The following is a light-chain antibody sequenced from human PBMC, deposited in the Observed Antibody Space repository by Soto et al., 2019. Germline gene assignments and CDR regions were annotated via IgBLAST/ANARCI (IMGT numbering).Light chain of an antibody. Sequence: DIVMTPSPLSLPGTNGYTGYISFSSIQSVLHSNGYNYLDWYLQKPGQSPQLLIYLGSNRASGVPDRFSGSGSGTDFTLKVSRVEAEDVGVYYCMQPLQSWTFGQGTKVDIK. CDR3: MQPLQSWT. V-gene: IGKV2-28*01. CDR1: QSVLHSNGYNY. CDR2: LGS. J-gene: IGKJ1*01.